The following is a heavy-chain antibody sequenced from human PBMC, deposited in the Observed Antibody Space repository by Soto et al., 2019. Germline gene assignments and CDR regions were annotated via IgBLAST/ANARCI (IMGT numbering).Heavy chain of an antibody. CDR1: GGTFSSYA. CDR3: ARTGVASFVDPYRWWFAP. V-gene: IGHV1-69*12. J-gene: IGHJ5*02. CDR2: IIPIFGTA. D-gene: IGHD3-3*01. Sequence: QVQLVQSGAEVKKPGSSVKVSCKASGGTFSSYAISWVRQAPGQGLEWMGGIIPIFGTANYAQKFQGRVTITADESTSTAYMELSSLRSEDTAVYYCARTGVASFVDPYRWWFAPWGQGTLVTVSS.